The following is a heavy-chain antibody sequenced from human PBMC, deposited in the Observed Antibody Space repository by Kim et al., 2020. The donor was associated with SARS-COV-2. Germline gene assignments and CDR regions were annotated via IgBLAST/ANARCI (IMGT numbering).Heavy chain of an antibody. Sequence: YVASERCRYTISRDNAKSALYRQMNSLRAEETAVYYCARQVNAGFNYFDYWGQGTLVTVSS. V-gene: IGHV3-7*03. D-gene: IGHD2-2*01. CDR3: ARQVNAGFNYFDY. J-gene: IGHJ4*02.